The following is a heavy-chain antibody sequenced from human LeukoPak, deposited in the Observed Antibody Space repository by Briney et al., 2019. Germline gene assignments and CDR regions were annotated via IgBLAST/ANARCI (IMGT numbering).Heavy chain of an antibody. V-gene: IGHV3-23*01. D-gene: IGHD5-18*01. J-gene: IGHJ4*02. CDR3: AKDQEYSYNAARGFFDY. CDR2: MSGSGNST. Sequence: PGGSLRLSCAASGFTFSSYAMSWVRQAPGKGLEWVSVMSGSGNSTFYADFVKGRFTISRDNSKNTLYLQVNSLRVEDTAIYYCAKDQEYSYNAARGFFDYWGQGTLVTVSS. CDR1: GFTFSSYA.